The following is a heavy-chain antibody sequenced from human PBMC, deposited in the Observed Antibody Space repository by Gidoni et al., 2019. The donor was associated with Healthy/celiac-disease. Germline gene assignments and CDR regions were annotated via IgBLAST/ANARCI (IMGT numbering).Heavy chain of an antibody. CDR3: ARDNTTPLAVAGGFDY. V-gene: IGHV4-4*07. J-gene: IGHJ4*02. Sequence: QVQLQESGPGLVKPSATLSLTCTVSGGSISSYYWSWIRQPAGKGLEWIGRIYTSGSTNYNPSLKSRVTMSVDTSKNQFSLKLSSVTAADTAVYYCARDNTTPLAVAGGFDYWGQGTLVTVSS. D-gene: IGHD6-19*01. CDR2: IYTSGST. CDR1: GGSISSYY.